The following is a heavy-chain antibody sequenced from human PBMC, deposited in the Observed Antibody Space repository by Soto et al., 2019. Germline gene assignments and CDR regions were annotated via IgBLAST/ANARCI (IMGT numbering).Heavy chain of an antibody. J-gene: IGHJ4*02. V-gene: IGHV4-34*01. Sequence: QVQLQQWGAGLLKPSETLSLTCAVYGGSFSGYYWSWIRQPPGKGLEWIGEINHSGSTNYNPSLKRRVTISVDTSTNQFSLELSSVTAADTAVYYCARGSGAADCWGQVTLVTVSS. CDR1: GGSFSGYY. CDR2: INHSGST. CDR3: ARGSGAADC. D-gene: IGHD3-10*01.